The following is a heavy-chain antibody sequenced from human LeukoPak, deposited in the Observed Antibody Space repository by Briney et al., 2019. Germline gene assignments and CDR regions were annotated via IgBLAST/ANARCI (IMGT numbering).Heavy chain of an antibody. D-gene: IGHD3-22*01. CDR1: GYTFTSYD. V-gene: IGHV1-8*01. CDR3: ARVSYYDSSGYYNDAFDI. J-gene: IGHJ3*02. Sequence: GASVKVSGKASGYTFTSYDINWVRQATGQGLEWMGWMDPNSGNTGYAQKFQGRVTMTRNTSISTAYMELSSLRSEDTAVYYCARVSYYDSSGYYNDAFDIWGQGTMVTVSS. CDR2: MDPNSGNT.